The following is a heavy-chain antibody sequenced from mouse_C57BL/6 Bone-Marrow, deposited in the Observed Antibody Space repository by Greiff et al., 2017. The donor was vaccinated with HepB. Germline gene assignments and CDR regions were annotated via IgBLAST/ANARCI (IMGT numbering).Heavy chain of an antibody. CDR2: IHPNSGST. V-gene: IGHV1-64*01. CDR3: ARRDRGRFAY. CDR1: GYTFTSYW. Sequence: VQLQPGAELVKPGASVKLSCKASGYTFTSYWMHWVKQRPGQGLEWIGMIHPNSGSTNYNEKFKSKATLTVDKSSSTAYMQLSSLTSEDSAVYYCARRDRGRFAYWGQGTRVTVSA. J-gene: IGHJ3*01. D-gene: IGHD3-1*01.